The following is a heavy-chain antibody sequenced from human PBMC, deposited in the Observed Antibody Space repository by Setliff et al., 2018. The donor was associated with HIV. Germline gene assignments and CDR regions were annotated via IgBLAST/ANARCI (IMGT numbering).Heavy chain of an antibody. D-gene: IGHD1-7*01. CDR2: ISSSGNT. Sequence: KPSETLSLTCTVSGGSISSYYWGWIRQPPGTGLEWIGSISSSGNTYYNPSLKSRVTTSVDTPKNQFSLQLSSVTAADTAVYYCARALGGRYNWNYRYWYFDLWRRGTLVTVSS. CDR3: ARALGGRYNWNYRYWYFDL. V-gene: IGHV4-39*01. J-gene: IGHJ2*01. CDR1: GGSISSYY.